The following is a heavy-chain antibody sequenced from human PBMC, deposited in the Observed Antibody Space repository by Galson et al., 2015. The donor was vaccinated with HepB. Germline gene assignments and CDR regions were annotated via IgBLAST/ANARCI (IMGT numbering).Heavy chain of an antibody. CDR3: ASGRLHPEFDYYYYYMDV. D-gene: IGHD4-11*01. CDR1: GFTFSSYG. CDR2: IWYDGSNK. V-gene: IGHV3-33*01. J-gene: IGHJ6*03. Sequence: SLRLSCAASGFTFSSYGMHWVRQAPGKGLEWVAVIWYDGSNKYYADSVKGRFTISRDNSKNTLYLQMNSLRAEDTAVYYCASGRLHPEFDYYYYYMDVWGKGTTVTVSS.